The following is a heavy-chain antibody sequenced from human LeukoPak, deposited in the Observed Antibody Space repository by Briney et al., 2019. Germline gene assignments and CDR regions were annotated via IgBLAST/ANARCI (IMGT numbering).Heavy chain of an antibody. D-gene: IGHD3-10*01. V-gene: IGHV4-4*07. Sequence: LETLSLTCTVSGGSMSSYYWSWIRQPAGKGLEWIGRIYTRGSTNYNPPLKSRVTMSVDTSKNQFSLKLSSVTAADTAVYYCARVLVYYYGSGSYYGDAFDIWGQGTMVTVSS. CDR3: ARVLVYYYGSGSYYGDAFDI. J-gene: IGHJ3*02. CDR1: GGSMSSYY. CDR2: IYTRGST.